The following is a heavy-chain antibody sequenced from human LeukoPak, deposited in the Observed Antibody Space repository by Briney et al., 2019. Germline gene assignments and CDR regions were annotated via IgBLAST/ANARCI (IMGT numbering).Heavy chain of an antibody. D-gene: IGHD3-16*02. Sequence: SVKVSCKASGGTFSSYAISWVRQAPGQGLEWMGGIIPIFGTANYAQKFQGRVTITADESTSTAYMELSSLRSEDTAVYYCAREGPRMITFGGVIVADYYYGMDVWGQGTTVTASS. CDR1: GGTFSSYA. CDR2: IIPIFGTA. J-gene: IGHJ6*02. CDR3: AREGPRMITFGGVIVADYYYGMDV. V-gene: IGHV1-69*13.